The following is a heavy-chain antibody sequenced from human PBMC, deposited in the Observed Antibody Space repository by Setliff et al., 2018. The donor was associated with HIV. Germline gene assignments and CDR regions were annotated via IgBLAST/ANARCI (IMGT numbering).Heavy chain of an antibody. CDR2: ISAYNGNT. V-gene: IGHV1-18*01. Sequence: ASVKVSCKASGYTFTSYGISWVRQAPGQGLEWMGWISAYNGNTNYAQKLQGRVTMTTDTSTSTAYMELRSLRSDDTAVYYCARYCSGGSCPGRFDPWGQGTLVTVPQ. CDR1: GYTFTSYG. D-gene: IGHD2-15*01. J-gene: IGHJ5*02. CDR3: ARYCSGGSCPGRFDP.